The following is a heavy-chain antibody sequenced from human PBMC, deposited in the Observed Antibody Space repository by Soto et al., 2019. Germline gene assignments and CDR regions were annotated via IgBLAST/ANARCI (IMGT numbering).Heavy chain of an antibody. J-gene: IGHJ6*02. CDR3: AISFGSGSYYGAHYYYGMDV. CDR2: FDPEDGET. D-gene: IGHD3-10*01. Sequence: ASVKVSCKVSGYTLTELSMHWVRQAPGKGLEWMGGFDPEDGETIYAQKFQGRVTMTEDTSTDTAYMELSSLRSEDTAVYYCAISFGSGSYYGAHYYYGMDVWGQGTRVTVSS. CDR1: GYTLTELS. V-gene: IGHV1-24*01.